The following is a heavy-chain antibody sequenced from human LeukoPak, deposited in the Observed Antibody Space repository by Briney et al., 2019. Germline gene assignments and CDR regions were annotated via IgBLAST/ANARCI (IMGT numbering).Heavy chain of an antibody. CDR1: EFTLSSYW. CDR3: ASGLGWLVDN. CDR2: IKQDGSQK. J-gene: IGHJ4*02. D-gene: IGHD6-19*01. V-gene: IGHV3-7*01. Sequence: PGGSLTLSCAASEFTLSSYWMSWLRQAPGKGLEWVANIKQDGSQKYYVDSVKGRITISSANAKNSLYLQMNSLRAEATAFYYCASGLGWLVDNWGQGTLVTASS.